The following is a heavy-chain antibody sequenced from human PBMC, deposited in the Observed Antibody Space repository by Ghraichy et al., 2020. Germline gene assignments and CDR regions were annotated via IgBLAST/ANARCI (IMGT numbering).Heavy chain of an antibody. CDR2: IKSDESGT. D-gene: IGHD6-6*01. Sequence: GGSLRLSCAASGFTFSSYWMHWVRQAPGKGLMWVSRIKSDESGTSYADSVKGRFTISRDNAKNTVYLQMNSLRAEDMAVYYCTRDYSGSSGRCFDHWGQGTLVTVSS. CDR1: GFTFSSYW. CDR3: TRDYSGSSGRCFDH. V-gene: IGHV3-74*01. J-gene: IGHJ4*02.